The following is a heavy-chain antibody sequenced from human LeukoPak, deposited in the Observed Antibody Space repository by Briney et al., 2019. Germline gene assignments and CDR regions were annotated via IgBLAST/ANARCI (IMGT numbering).Heavy chain of an antibody. CDR2: IYYSGST. Sequence: SETLSLTCTVSGGSISSYYWSWIRQPPGKGLEWIGYIYYSGSTNYNPSLKSRVIISVDTSKNQFSLKLSSVTAADTAVYYCAGHNWNDLHFDSWGQGTLVTVSS. CDR3: AGHNWNDLHFDS. D-gene: IGHD1-20*01. V-gene: IGHV4-59*01. J-gene: IGHJ4*02. CDR1: GGSISSYY.